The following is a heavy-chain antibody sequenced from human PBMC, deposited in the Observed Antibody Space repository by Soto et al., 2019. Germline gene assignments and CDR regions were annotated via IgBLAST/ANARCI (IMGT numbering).Heavy chain of an antibody. V-gene: IGHV3-23*01. CDR2: ISGSGGSP. CDR1: GFTFSSYA. CDR3: ARPEYSSSSYGMDV. Sequence: GVSLSLSYAASGFTFSSYAMNWVRQAPGKGLEWVSTISGSGGSPYSADSVKGRFTISRDNAKNSLYLQMNSLRDEDTAVYYCARPEYSSSSYGMDVWGQGTTVTVPS. J-gene: IGHJ6*02. D-gene: IGHD6-6*01.